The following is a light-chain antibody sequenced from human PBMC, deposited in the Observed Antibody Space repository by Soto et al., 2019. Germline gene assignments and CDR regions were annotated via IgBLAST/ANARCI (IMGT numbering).Light chain of an antibody. CDR3: QQYGSSGT. J-gene: IGKJ1*01. CDR1: QSVSNTY. V-gene: IGKV3-20*01. CDR2: DTS. Sequence: ILLTQSPGTLSLSPGERATLSCRTSQSVSNTYVAWYQQKPGQAPSLLIYDTSSRVTGIPDRFSGSGSGTDFTLTISRLEPEDFAVYYCQQYGSSGTFGQGTKVDIK.